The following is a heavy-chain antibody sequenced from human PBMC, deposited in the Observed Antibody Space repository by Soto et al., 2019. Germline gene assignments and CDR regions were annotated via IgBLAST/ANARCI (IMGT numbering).Heavy chain of an antibody. V-gene: IGHV4-34*01. CDR3: ARSPFLGVRGVIIVYYGMDV. D-gene: IGHD3-10*01. CDR1: GGSFSGYY. J-gene: IGHJ6*02. CDR2: INHSGST. Sequence: KPSETLSLTCAVYGGSFSGYYWSWIRQPPGKGLEWIGEINHSGSTNYNPSLKSRVTISVDTSKNQFSLKLSSVTAADTAVYYCARSPFLGVRGVIIVYYGMDVWGQGTPVTVSS.